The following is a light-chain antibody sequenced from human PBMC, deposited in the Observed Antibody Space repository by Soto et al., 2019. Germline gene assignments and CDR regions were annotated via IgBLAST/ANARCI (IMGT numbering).Light chain of an antibody. J-gene: IGKJ3*01. CDR2: SAS. CDR1: QSIATY. Sequence: EIVLTQSPATLSLSPGERATLSCRASQSIATYLGWYQQKPGQAPRLLIYSASNRANGIPPRFSGSGSGTDFTLTISRLEPEDFAMYYCQQYGGSPAFTFGPGTKVDIK. V-gene: IGKV3-20*01. CDR3: QQYGGSPAFT.